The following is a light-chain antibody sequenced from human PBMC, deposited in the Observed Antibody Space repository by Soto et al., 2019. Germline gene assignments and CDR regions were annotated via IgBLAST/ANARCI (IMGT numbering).Light chain of an antibody. Sequence: AIRMTQSPSSLSASTGDRVTITCRASQGISSYLAWYQQKPGKAPKLLIYAASTLQSGVPSRFSGSGSGTDFTLTISCLQSEDFSTYYCQQYYSYLVFGGGTKVEIK. J-gene: IGKJ4*01. CDR1: QGISSY. V-gene: IGKV1-8*01. CDR3: QQYYSYLV. CDR2: AAS.